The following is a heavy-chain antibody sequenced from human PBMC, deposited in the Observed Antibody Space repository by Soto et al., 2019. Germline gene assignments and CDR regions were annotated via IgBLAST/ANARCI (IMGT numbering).Heavy chain of an antibody. J-gene: IGHJ6*02. CDR1: GGTFSSYA. Sequence: QVQLVQSGAEVKKPGSSVKVSCKASGGTFSSYAISWVRQAPGQGLEWMGGIIPIFGTANYAQKIEDRVTNTADESTSTAYTELSSLRSEDTDVYYCANDFWSGYYRAGYYDHGMDVWGQGTTVTVSS. CDR2: IIPIFGTA. D-gene: IGHD3-3*01. CDR3: ANDFWSGYYRAGYYDHGMDV. V-gene: IGHV1-69*01.